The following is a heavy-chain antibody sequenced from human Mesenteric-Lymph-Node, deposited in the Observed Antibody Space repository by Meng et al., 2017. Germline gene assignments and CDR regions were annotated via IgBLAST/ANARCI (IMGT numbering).Heavy chain of an antibody. CDR2: INAYNGDT. Sequence: QSQRVQSGVRRKKPGASVNASCKASANTFTNYGITWVRQAPGQGLEWMGWINAYNGDTNYAQTLQGRVTMTTDTSTSTAYMELRSLRSDDTAVYYCARVEVGITSGDYWGQGTLVTVSS. CDR3: ARVEVGITSGDY. J-gene: IGHJ4*02. V-gene: IGHV1-18*01. CDR1: ANTFTNYG. D-gene: IGHD1-26*01.